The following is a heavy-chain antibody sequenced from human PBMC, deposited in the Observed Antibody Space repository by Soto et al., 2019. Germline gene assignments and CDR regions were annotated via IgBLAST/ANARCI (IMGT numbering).Heavy chain of an antibody. D-gene: IGHD5-12*01. Sequence: EVQLVESGGSLVKPGGSLRLSCAASGFTFSNAWMNWVRQAPGKGLEWVGRIKSKTDGGTTDYAAPVKGRFTISRDDSKNTLYLQMNSLKTEDTAVYYCTTGTSVATTDYYYYYGMDVWGQGTTVTVSS. CDR3: TTGTSVATTDYYYYYGMDV. J-gene: IGHJ6*02. CDR2: IKSKTDGGTT. CDR1: GFTFSNAW. V-gene: IGHV3-15*07.